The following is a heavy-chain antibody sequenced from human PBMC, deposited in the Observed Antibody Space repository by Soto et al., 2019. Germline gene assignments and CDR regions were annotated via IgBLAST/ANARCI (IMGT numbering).Heavy chain of an antibody. J-gene: IGHJ4*02. CDR1: GFTFSGSA. D-gene: IGHD6-6*01. Sequence: GGSLRLSCAASGFTFSGSAIHWVRQASGKGLEWVARIRTKSNGYATTYAASVKGRFTISRDDSKNMAYLQMNGLKTEDTAMYYCSRVEYVTSSPIGWGQGT. V-gene: IGHV3-73*01. CDR3: SRVEYVTSSPIG. CDR2: IRTKSNGYAT.